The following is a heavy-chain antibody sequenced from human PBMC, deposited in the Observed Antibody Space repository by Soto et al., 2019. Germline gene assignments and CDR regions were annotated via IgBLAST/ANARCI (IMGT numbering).Heavy chain of an antibody. CDR2: ISGSGGST. CDR3: AIDTGVYASVSGGY. J-gene: IGHJ4*02. D-gene: IGHD3-10*01. Sequence: EVQLLESGGGLVQPGGSLRLSCAASGFTFSSYAMSWVRQAPGKGLEWVSAISGSGGSTYYADSVKGRFSISRDSSTNLLYLQMNTLRAEDTPVHVCAIDTGVYASVSGGYWGQGTLVTVSS. CDR1: GFTFSSYA. V-gene: IGHV3-23*01.